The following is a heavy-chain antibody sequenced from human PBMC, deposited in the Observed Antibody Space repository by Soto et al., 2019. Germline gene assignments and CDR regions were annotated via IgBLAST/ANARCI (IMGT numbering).Heavy chain of an antibody. CDR3: ARGGKRNSLNRAKLPGVVNWFEP. CDR1: GGSISSGGYS. Sequence: SETLSLTCAVSGGSISSGGYSWSWIRQPPGKGLEWIGYIYHSGSTYYNPSLKSRVTISVDRSKNQFSLRLSSVTAADTAVYYCARGGKRNSLNRAKLPGVVNWFEPWGKGTLVTVSS. D-gene: IGHD3-16*02. CDR2: IYHSGST. V-gene: IGHV4-30-2*01. J-gene: IGHJ5*02.